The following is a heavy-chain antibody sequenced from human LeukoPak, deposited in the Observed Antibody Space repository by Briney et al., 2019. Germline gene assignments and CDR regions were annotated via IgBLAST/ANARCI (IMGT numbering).Heavy chain of an antibody. Sequence: GGSLRLSCAASGFTFSSYAMHWVRQAPGKGLEWVAVISYDGSNKYYADSVKGRFTISRDNSKNTLYLQMNSLGAEDTAVYYCARGYDFWSGDNDAFDIWGQGTMVTVSS. CDR2: ISYDGSNK. V-gene: IGHV3-30-3*01. CDR3: ARGYDFWSGDNDAFDI. J-gene: IGHJ3*02. CDR1: GFTFSSYA. D-gene: IGHD3-3*01.